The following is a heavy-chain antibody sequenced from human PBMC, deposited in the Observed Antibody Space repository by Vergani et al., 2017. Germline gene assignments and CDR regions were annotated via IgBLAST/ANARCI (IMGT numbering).Heavy chain of an antibody. Sequence: EVQLVQSGAEVKKPGESLRISCKGSGYSFTSYWISWVRQMPGKGLEWMGRIDPSDSYTNYSPSFQGHVTISADKSISTAYLQWSSLKASDTAMYDCARLGCSSTSCSDYYGMDVWGQGTTVTVSS. CDR3: ARLGCSSTSCSDYYGMDV. D-gene: IGHD2-2*01. J-gene: IGHJ6*02. CDR1: GYSFTSYW. CDR2: IDPSDSYT. V-gene: IGHV5-10-1*03.